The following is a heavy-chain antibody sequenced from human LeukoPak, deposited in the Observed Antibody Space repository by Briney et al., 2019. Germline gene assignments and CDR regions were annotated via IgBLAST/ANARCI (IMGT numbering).Heavy chain of an antibody. V-gene: IGHV1-69*01. CDR2: IIPIFGTA. CDR1: GGTFSSYA. J-gene: IGHJ2*01. D-gene: IGHD6-19*01. Sequence: SVKVSCKASGGTFSSYAISWVRQAPGQGLEWMGGIIPIFGTANYAQKFQGRVTITADESTSTAYMELSSLRSEDTAVYYCARGDYSSGWYGYFDLWGRGTLVTASS. CDR3: ARGDYSSGWYGYFDL.